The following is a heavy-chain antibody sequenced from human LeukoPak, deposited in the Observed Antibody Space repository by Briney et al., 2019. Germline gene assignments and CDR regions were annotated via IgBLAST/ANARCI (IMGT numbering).Heavy chain of an antibody. V-gene: IGHV5-51*01. CDR2: IYPGDSDT. CDR3: AITKRGWLNYYDSSGYPKTGVNAFDI. Sequence: GESLKISCKGSGYSFTSYWIGWVRQMPGKGLEWMGIIYPGDSDTRYSPSFQGQVTISADKSISTAYLQWSSLKASDTAMYYCAITKRGWLNYYDSSGYPKTGVNAFDIWGQGTMVTVSS. D-gene: IGHD3-22*01. J-gene: IGHJ3*02. CDR1: GYSFTSYW.